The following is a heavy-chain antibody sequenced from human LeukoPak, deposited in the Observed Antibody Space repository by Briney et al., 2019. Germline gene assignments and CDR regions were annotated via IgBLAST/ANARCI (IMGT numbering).Heavy chain of an antibody. V-gene: IGHV4-61*01. D-gene: IGHD5-18*01. CDR2: IYYSGST. J-gene: IGHJ2*01. Sequence: SETLSLTCTVSGGSVSSSIYYWSWIRQPPGKGLEWIGYIYYSGSTNYNPSLKSRVTISVDTSKNQFSLKLSSVTAADTAVYYCASYRWRGYSYDLWYFDLWGRGTLVTVSS. CDR1: GGSVSSSIYY. CDR3: ASYRWRGYSYDLWYFDL.